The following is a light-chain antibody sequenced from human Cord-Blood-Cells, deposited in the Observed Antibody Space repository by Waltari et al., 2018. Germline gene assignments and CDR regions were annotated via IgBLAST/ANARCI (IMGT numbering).Light chain of an antibody. CDR3: SSYTSSSTLV. Sequence: QSALTQPASVSGSPGQSITIPCTGTSSDVGGYNYVYWYQQHPGKAPKLMMYAVSNRPSGVSNRFSGAKSGNTASLTISGLQAEDEADYYCSSYTSSSTLVFGGGTKLTVL. CDR2: AVS. J-gene: IGLJ3*02. CDR1: SSDVGGYNY. V-gene: IGLV2-14*03.